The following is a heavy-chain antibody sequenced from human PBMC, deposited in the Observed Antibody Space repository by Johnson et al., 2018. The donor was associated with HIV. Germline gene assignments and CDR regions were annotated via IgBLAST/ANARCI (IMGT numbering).Heavy chain of an antibody. J-gene: IGHJ3*02. Sequence: VQLVESGGGVVRPGGSLRLSCAAPGFTFDDYGITWVRQAPAKGLEWVSGISDSGSTYYADSVMGRFTISRDNSKNTLYLQMNSLRAEDTAVYYCAKDLPTLDAFDIWGQGTIVTVSS. V-gene: IGHV3-23*04. CDR3: AKDLPTLDAFDI. CDR1: GFTFDDYG. CDR2: ISDSGST.